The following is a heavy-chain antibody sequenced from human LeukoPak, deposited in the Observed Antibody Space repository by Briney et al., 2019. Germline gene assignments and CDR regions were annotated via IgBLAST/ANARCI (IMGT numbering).Heavy chain of an antibody. Sequence: ASVKVSCKASGGTFSSYAISWVRQAPGQGLEWMGGIIPIFGTANYAQKFQGRVTITADEFTSTAYMELSSLRSEDTAVYYCARTSLSIGDYYYYMDVWGKGTTVTISS. D-gene: IGHD3-10*01. CDR1: GGTFSSYA. CDR3: ARTSLSIGDYYYYMDV. CDR2: IIPIFGTA. J-gene: IGHJ6*03. V-gene: IGHV1-69*13.